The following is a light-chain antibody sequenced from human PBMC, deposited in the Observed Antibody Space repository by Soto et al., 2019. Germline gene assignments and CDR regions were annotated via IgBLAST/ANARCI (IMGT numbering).Light chain of an antibody. J-gene: IGKJ5*01. CDR1: QSVSSSY. CDR2: GAS. CDR3: QQYGSSGT. V-gene: IGKV3-20*01. Sequence: EIVLTQSPGTLSLSPGERATLSCGASQSVSSSYLAWYQQKPGQAPRLLIYGASSRATGIPDRFSGSASGTDFTLTISRLEPEDSAVYYCQQYGSSGTFGQGTRLEIK.